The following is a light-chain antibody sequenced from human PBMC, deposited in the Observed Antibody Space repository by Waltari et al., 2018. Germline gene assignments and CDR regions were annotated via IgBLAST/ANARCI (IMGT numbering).Light chain of an antibody. CDR1: QSLNSA. Sequence: PGESATLSCRASQSLNSAFAWYQQKPGQAPRLLIYSTSTRATGTPARFSGSGSGTEFTLTISSLQSEDFAIYYCQQYNYWPWTFGQGTRVEIK. J-gene: IGKJ1*01. V-gene: IGKV3D-15*01. CDR2: STS. CDR3: QQYNYWPWT.